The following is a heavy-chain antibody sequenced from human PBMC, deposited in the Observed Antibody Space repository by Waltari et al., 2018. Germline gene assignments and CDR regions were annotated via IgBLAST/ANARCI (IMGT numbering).Heavy chain of an antibody. V-gene: IGHV3-33*01. CDR1: GFSFTNYG. J-gene: IGHJ6*02. CDR3: ARDQYGESFYYAMNV. Sequence: QEKLVESGGGVVQSGRSLKLSCEASGFSFTNYGMHWVRQAPGKGLEWVAIRWYDGSKKYYADSVKGRFDISRDNSRNTLYLQMDSLRAEDTAVYFCARDQYGESFYYAMNVWGQGTAVTVSS. CDR2: RWYDGSKK. D-gene: IGHD1-26*01.